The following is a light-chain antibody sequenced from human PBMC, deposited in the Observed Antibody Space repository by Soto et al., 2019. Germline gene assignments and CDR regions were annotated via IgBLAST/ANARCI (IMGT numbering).Light chain of an antibody. V-gene: IGLV2-14*01. CDR2: EVN. Sequence: QFVLTQPASVSGSPGQSITISCTGTSSDVGGYNYVSWYQLHPGKAPKLIIYEVNNRPSGLSNRFSGSKSGNTASLTISGLQAEDEGDYYCSSYTSDTSTYVFGNGTKVTVL. J-gene: IGLJ1*01. CDR3: SSYTSDTSTYV. CDR1: SSDVGGYNY.